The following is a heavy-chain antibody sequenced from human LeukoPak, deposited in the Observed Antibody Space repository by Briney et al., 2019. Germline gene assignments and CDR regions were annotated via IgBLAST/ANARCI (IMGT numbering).Heavy chain of an antibody. V-gene: IGHV3-21*01. CDR1: GFSFSTYS. D-gene: IGHD6-13*01. CDR3: ATTQLAFDY. J-gene: IGHJ4*02. Sequence: GGSLRLSCAASGFSFSTYSMNWVRQAPGKGLEWVSYISSTGTYICYTDSVKDRFTISRDNAKNSLYLQMKNLRAEGTAVYYCATTQLAFDYWGQGTLVTVSS. CDR2: ISSTGTYI.